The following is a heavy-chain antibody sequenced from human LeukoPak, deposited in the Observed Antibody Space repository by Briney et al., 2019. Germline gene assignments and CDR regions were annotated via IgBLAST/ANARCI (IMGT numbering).Heavy chain of an antibody. CDR3: ARDHGGETTVTPGVPFDY. D-gene: IGHD4-17*01. V-gene: IGHV1-69*13. CDR2: IIPIFGTA. Sequence: GASVKVSCKASGGTFSSYAISWVRQAPGQGLEWMGGIIPIFGTANYAQKSQGRVTITADESTSTAYMELSSLRSEDTAVYYCARDHGGETTVTPGVPFDYWGQGTLVTVSS. J-gene: IGHJ4*02. CDR1: GGTFSSYA.